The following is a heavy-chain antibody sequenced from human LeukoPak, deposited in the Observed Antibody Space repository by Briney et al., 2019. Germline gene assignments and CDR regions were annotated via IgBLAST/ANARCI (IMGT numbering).Heavy chain of an antibody. D-gene: IGHD3-16*01. J-gene: IGHJ3*02. CDR2: IIPIFGTA. Sequence: SVKVSCKASGYTFTGYYMHWVRQAPGQGLEWMGGIIPIFGTAHYAQKFQGRVTMTEDTSTDTAYMELSSLRSEDTAVYYCATERGPGAFDIWGQGTMVTVSS. CDR3: ATERGPGAFDI. CDR1: GYTFTGYY. V-gene: IGHV1-69*06.